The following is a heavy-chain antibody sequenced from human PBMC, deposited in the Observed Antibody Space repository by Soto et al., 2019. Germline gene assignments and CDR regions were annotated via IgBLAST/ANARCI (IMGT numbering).Heavy chain of an antibody. CDR3: AREDDGGDRDYYGLDV. CDR2: IHYSGSI. D-gene: IGHD2-21*02. Sequence: QVQLQQSGPGLVKPSQTLSLTCTVSGGSISYEYYHWTWIRQSPGQGLEWIGYIHYSGSIMYNPSFKSRVTISVDTSKNQFSLQLSSVTAADTAVYFCAREDDGGDRDYYGLDVWGQGTTVTVSS. V-gene: IGHV4-30-4*08. CDR1: GGSISYEYYH. J-gene: IGHJ6*02.